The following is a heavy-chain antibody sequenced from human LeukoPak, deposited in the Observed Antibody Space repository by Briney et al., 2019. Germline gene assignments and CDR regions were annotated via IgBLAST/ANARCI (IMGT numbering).Heavy chain of an antibody. CDR3: ARVTSEGYFVY. V-gene: IGHV3-66*01. CDR1: GFTFSSYA. Sequence: PGGSLRLSCVASGFTFSSYAMSWVRQAPGKGLEWVSVIYSGGNTYYADSVKGRFAISRDTSKNTLYLQMNSLRAEDTAVYYCARVTSEGYFVYWGQGTLVTVSS. J-gene: IGHJ4*02. CDR2: IYSGGNT.